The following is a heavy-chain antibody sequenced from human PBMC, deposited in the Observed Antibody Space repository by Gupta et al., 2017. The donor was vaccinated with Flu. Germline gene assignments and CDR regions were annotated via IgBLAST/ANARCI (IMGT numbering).Heavy chain of an antibody. Sequence: QLVESGGGLVQPGGSLRLSCEASGFTFSDYSMHWVRQAPGKGLEWVSYISNSIRTKYYADSAKGRFTISRDNARNLLFLEMNDLRAEDTGLYYCTRDQTATIRYGMDVWGQGTMVTVSS. J-gene: IGHJ6*02. CDR3: TRDQTATIRYGMDV. CDR2: ISNSIRTK. CDR1: GFTFSDYS. D-gene: IGHD3-3*01. V-gene: IGHV3-48*01.